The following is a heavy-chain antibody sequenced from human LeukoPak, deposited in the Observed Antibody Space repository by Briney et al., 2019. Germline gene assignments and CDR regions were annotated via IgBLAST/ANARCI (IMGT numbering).Heavy chain of an antibody. V-gene: IGHV1-24*01. J-gene: IGHJ3*02. D-gene: IGHD2-2*01. CDR2: FDPEDRET. CDR3: ATPGREYQLLLYAFDI. CDR1: GYTRTELS. Sequence: ASVKVSCKVSGYTRTELSMHWVRQAPGKGLEWMGGFDPEDRETIYAQKFQGRVTMTEDTSTDTAYMELSSLRSEDTAVYYCATPGREYQLLLYAFDIWGQGTMVTVSS.